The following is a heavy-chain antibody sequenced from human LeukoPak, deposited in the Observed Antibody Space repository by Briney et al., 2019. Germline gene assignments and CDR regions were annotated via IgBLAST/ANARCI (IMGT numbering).Heavy chain of an antibody. CDR1: GGTFISYA. CDR2: IIPIFGTA. J-gene: IGHJ4*02. V-gene: IGHV1-69*13. D-gene: IGHD5-18*01. CDR3: AGVDTAMVTIGGFDY. Sequence: GASVKVSCKASGGTFISYAISWVRQAPGQGLEWMGGIIPIFGTANYAQKFQGRVTITADESTRTAYMKPRSLRTEDTAVYYCAGVDTAMVTIGGFDYWGQGTLVTVSS.